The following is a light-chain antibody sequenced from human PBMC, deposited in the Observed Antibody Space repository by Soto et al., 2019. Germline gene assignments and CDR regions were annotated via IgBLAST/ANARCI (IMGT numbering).Light chain of an antibody. CDR2: AAS. CDR3: QQSYTAPLT. V-gene: IGKV1-39*01. Sequence: DIQMTQSPSSLSASVGDRVTISCRASQSISTYLNWYQQKPGKAPDLLIYAASSLQSGVPPRFSGSGSGTDFTLTIMSLQPVDFATYYCQQSYTAPLTFGGGTKVEIK. CDR1: QSISTY. J-gene: IGKJ4*01.